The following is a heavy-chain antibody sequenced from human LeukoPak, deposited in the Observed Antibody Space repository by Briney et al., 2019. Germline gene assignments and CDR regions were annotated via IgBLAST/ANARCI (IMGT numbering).Heavy chain of an antibody. J-gene: IGHJ4*02. CDR1: GFTFSSHS. Sequence: GGSLRLSCAASGFTFSSHSMNWVRQAPGKRLEWVSSISSSSSYIYYADSVKGRFTISRDNAKNSLYLQMNSLRAEDTAVYYCARADWDTAMIGYWGQGTLVTVSS. V-gene: IGHV3-21*01. CDR3: ARADWDTAMIGY. CDR2: ISSSSSYI. D-gene: IGHD5-18*01.